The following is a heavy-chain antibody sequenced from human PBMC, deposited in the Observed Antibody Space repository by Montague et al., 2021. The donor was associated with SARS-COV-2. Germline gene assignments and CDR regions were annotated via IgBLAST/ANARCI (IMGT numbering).Heavy chain of an antibody. J-gene: IGHJ6*02. V-gene: IGHV4-59*01. CDR1: GGSISYYY. CDR2: IYNSGNT. Sequence: SETLSLTCTVSGGSISYYYWSWIRQPPGTGLEWIGYIYNSGNTNSHPTLKSRVTISVDTSKNQYSLKLSSVTAADTALYYCARVPFVGRPFMNYYYGMDVWGQGTTVTVSS. CDR3: ARVPFVGRPFMNYYYGMDV. D-gene: IGHD3-16*01.